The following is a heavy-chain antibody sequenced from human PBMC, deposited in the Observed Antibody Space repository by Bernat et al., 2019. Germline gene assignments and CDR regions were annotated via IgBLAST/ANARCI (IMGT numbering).Heavy chain of an antibody. V-gene: IGHV5-51*01. CDR1: GYSFTSYW. Sequence: EVQLVQSGAEVKKPGASLKISCKGSGYSFTSYWIGWVRQMPGKGLEWMGIIYPGDSDTRYSPSFQGQVTISGDKSISTGYLQWSSLKDSDTAMYYCARLPKKDKSYGEISNYYYHGMDLWG. CDR2: IYPGDSDT. CDR3: ARLPKKDKSYGEISNYYYHGMDL. D-gene: IGHD5-18*01. J-gene: IGHJ6*01.